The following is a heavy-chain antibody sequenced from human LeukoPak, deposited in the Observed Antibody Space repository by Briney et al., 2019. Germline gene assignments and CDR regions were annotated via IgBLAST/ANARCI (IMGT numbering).Heavy chain of an antibody. CDR1: GFTFSSYG. CDR2: IRYDGSNK. CDR3: AKDLIVGTRSYYYYMDV. Sequence: GGSLRLSCAASGFTFSSYGMHWVRQAPGKGLEWVAFIRYDGSNKYYADSVKGRFTISRDNSKNTLYLQMNSLRAEDTAVYYCAKDLIVGTRSYYYYMDVWGKGTTVTVSS. V-gene: IGHV3-30*02. J-gene: IGHJ6*03. D-gene: IGHD1-26*01.